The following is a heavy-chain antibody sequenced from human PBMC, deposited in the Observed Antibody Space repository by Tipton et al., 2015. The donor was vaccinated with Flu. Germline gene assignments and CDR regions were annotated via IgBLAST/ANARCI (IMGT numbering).Heavy chain of an antibody. J-gene: IGHJ6*02. CDR3: AKGGSQYCSGGSCYRNYGVDV. CDR1: GFTFSNYG. Sequence: GSLRLSCAASGFTFSNYGMNWVRQAPGKGLEWVSAISGSGVTTYYADSVKGRFTISRDNSKNTLSLQMNSLRAEDTAVYYCAKGGSQYCSGGSCYRNYGVDVWGQETTVTVAS. CDR2: ISGSGVTT. V-gene: IGHV3-23*01. D-gene: IGHD2-15*01.